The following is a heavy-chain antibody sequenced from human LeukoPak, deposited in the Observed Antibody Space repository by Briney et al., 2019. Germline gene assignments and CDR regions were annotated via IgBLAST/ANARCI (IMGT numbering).Heavy chain of an antibody. J-gene: IGHJ4*02. CDR2: ISSSSSTI. CDR1: GFTFSGYS. Sequence: GGSLRLSCAASGFTFSGYSMNWVRQAPGKGLEWVSYISSSSSTIYYADSVKGRFTISRDNAKNSLYLQMNSLRAEDTAVYYCARDQSKYSSGSNDYWGQGTLVTVSS. CDR3: ARDQSKYSSGSNDY. D-gene: IGHD6-19*01. V-gene: IGHV3-48*04.